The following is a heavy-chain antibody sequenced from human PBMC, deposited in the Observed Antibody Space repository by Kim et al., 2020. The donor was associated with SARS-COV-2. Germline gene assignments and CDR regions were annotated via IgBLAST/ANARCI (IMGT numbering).Heavy chain of an antibody. CDR1: GFTFSNAW. CDR2: IKSKTDGGTT. Sequence: GSLRLSCAASGFTFSNAWMSWVRQAPGKGLEWVGRIKSKTDGGTTDYAAPVKGRFTISRDDSKNTLYLQMNSLKTEDTAVYYCTTELLWFGAFYYFDYWGQGTLVTVSS. D-gene: IGHD3-10*01. J-gene: IGHJ4*02. V-gene: IGHV3-15*01. CDR3: TTELLWFGAFYYFDY.